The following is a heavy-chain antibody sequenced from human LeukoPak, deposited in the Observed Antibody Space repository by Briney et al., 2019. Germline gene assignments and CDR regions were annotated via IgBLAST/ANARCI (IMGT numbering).Heavy chain of an antibody. D-gene: IGHD1-26*01. J-gene: IGHJ5*02. CDR1: GYTFTSYD. Sequence: GASVKVSCKASGYTFTSYDINWVRQATGQGLEWMGWMNPNSGNTGYAQKFQGRVAMTRNTSISTAYMELSSLRSEDTAVYYCAREVGLVGAPGIRWFDPWGQGTLVTVSS. V-gene: IGHV1-8*01. CDR3: AREVGLVGAPGIRWFDP. CDR2: MNPNSGNT.